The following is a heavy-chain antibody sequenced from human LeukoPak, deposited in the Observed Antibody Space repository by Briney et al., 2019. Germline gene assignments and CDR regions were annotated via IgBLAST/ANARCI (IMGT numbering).Heavy chain of an antibody. CDR3: ARGATNEFWSGYGWFDP. CDR1: GFTFSTYT. D-gene: IGHD3-3*01. V-gene: IGHV3-30-3*01. J-gene: IGHJ5*02. CDR2: TSYDETNK. Sequence: PGGSLRLSCAASGFTFSTYTMHWVRQAPGKGLEWVALTSYDETNKFYAHSVKGRFTISRDNSKNTLYLQMNSLRPEDTGIYYCARGATNEFWSGYGWFDPWGQGTLVTVSS.